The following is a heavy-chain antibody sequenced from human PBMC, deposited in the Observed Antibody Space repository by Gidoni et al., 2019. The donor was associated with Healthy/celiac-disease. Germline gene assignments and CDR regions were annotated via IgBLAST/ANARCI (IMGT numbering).Heavy chain of an antibody. CDR2: INHSGST. D-gene: IGHD3-3*01. CDR3: ARATYVLRYMDV. J-gene: IGHJ6*03. CDR1: GGSFSGYY. Sequence: QVQLQQWGAGLLKPSETLSLTCAVYGGSFSGYYWSWIRQPPGKGLEWIGEINHSGSTNYNPSLKSRVTISVDTSKNQFSLKLSSVTAADTAVYYCARATYVLRYMDVWGKGTTVTVSS. V-gene: IGHV4-34*01.